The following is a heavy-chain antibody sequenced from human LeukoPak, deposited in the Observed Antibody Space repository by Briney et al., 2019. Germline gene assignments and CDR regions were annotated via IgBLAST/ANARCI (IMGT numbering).Heavy chain of an antibody. J-gene: IGHJ4*02. Sequence: KPGGSLRLSCAASGFTFSSYSMNWVRQAPGKGLEWVSSISSSSSYIYYADSVKGRFTISRDNAKNSPYLQMNSLRAEDTAVYYCARLANWSPFDYWGQGTLVTVSS. CDR1: GFTFSSYS. D-gene: IGHD1-20*01. V-gene: IGHV3-21*01. CDR2: ISSSSSYI. CDR3: ARLANWSPFDY.